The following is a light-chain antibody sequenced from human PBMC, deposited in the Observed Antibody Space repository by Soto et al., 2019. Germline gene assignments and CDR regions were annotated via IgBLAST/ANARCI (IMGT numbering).Light chain of an antibody. CDR3: HQYNNWPLT. J-gene: IGKJ4*01. Sequence: DIVMTQSPATLSVSPGERPTLSCRASQSVSSNLAWYQQKRGQPPRLLIYGASTRATGIPARFSGSGSGTEFTLTISSLQSEDFAVYYCHQYNNWPLTFGGGTKVEIK. CDR1: QSVSSN. CDR2: GAS. V-gene: IGKV3-15*01.